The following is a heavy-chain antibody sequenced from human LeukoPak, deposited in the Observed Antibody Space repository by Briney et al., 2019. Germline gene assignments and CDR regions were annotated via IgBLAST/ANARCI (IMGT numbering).Heavy chain of an antibody. Sequence: GGSLRLSCAASGFTFSNYNMNWVRQAPGKGLEWVSSISSDSAYIYNADSMKGRFTISRDNTRNSLYLQMSSLRAEDTAVYYCARGAADGYNYFFYYYMDVWGKGTTVTVSS. CDR2: ISSDSAYI. CDR1: GFTFSNYN. CDR3: ARGAADGYNYFFYYYMDV. D-gene: IGHD5-24*01. J-gene: IGHJ6*03. V-gene: IGHV3-21*01.